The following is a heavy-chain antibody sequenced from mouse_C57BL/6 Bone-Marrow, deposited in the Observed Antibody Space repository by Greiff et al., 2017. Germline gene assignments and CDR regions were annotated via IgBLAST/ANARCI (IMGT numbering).Heavy chain of an antibody. V-gene: IGHV3-6*01. CDR2: ISYDGSN. CDR3: ARDRSSWFAY. CDR1: GYSITSGYY. J-gene: IGHJ3*01. Sequence: EVQRAESGPGLVKPSQSLSLTCSVTGYSITSGYYWNWIRQFPGNKLEWMGYISYDGSNNYNPSLKNRISITRDTSKNQFFLKLNSVTTEDTATYDCARDRSSWFAYWGQGTLVTVSA.